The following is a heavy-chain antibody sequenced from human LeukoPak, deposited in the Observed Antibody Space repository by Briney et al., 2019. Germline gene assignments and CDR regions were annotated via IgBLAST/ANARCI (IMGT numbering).Heavy chain of an antibody. V-gene: IGHV4-34*01. Sequence: SETLSLTCAVYGGSCSGYYWGWIRHPPGKRLGFIGEMNHSGSTNYNPSLKSRVTISVDTSENQFSLKLSSVTAADTAVYYCARRVGVVPAARFGGWFDPWGQGTLVTVSS. CDR2: MNHSGST. J-gene: IGHJ5*02. CDR3: ARRVGVVPAARFGGWFDP. CDR1: GGSCSGYY. D-gene: IGHD2-2*01.